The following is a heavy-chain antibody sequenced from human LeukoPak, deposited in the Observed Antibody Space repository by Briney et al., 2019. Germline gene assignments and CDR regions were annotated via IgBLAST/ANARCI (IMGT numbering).Heavy chain of an antibody. J-gene: IGHJ4*02. D-gene: IGHD6-19*01. Sequence: ASVKVSCKASGYTFTSYYMHWVRQAPGQGLEWMGIINPSGGSTSYAQKFQGRVTMTRDTSTSTVYTELSSLRSEDTAVYYCARVPVAGKFDYWGQGTLVTVSS. CDR3: ARVPVAGKFDY. V-gene: IGHV1-46*01. CDR1: GYTFTSYY. CDR2: INPSGGST.